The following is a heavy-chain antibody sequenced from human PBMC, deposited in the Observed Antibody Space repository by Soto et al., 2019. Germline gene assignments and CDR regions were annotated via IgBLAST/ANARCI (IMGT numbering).Heavy chain of an antibody. Sequence: EVQLVESGGGLVQPGGSLRLSCAASGFTFSSYNMNWVHQAPGKGLEWVSYISSSSSTIYYADSVKGRFTISRDNAKNSLYLQMNSLGDEDTAVYYCARASSGYDYWGQGTLVTVSS. CDR2: ISSSSSTI. CDR1: GFTFSSYN. V-gene: IGHV3-48*02. J-gene: IGHJ4*02. D-gene: IGHD5-12*01. CDR3: ARASSGYDY.